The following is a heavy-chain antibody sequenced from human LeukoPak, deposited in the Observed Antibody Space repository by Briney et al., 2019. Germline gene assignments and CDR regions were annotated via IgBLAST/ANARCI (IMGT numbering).Heavy chain of an antibody. J-gene: IGHJ4*02. CDR3: ARDDRGDTIDY. CDR2: ISGSGFNT. D-gene: IGHD3-10*01. CDR1: GFTFSSYA. V-gene: IGHV3-23*01. Sequence: GGSLRLSCAASGFTFSSYAMSWVRQAPGKGLEWVSAISGSGFNTYYADSVKGRFTISRDNAKNSLYLQMNSLRAEDTAVYYCARDDRGDTIDYWGQGTLVTVSS.